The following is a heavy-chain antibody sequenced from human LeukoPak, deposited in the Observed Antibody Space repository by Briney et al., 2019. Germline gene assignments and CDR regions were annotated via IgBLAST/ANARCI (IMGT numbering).Heavy chain of an antibody. CDR1: GFDFGNYA. CDR3: AKGSLEMATVDFEF. Sequence: GGSLRLSCAASGFDFGNYAMHWVRQAPGKGLQWVSGINWSSKMVAYAASVKGRFTISRDNAKNSLYLQMNSLTSEDTAFYFCAKGSLEMATVDFEFWGQGTLVTVSS. D-gene: IGHD5-24*01. CDR2: INWSSKMV. J-gene: IGHJ4*02. V-gene: IGHV3-9*01.